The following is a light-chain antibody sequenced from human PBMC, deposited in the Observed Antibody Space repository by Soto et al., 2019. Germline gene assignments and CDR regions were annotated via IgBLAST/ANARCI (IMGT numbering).Light chain of an antibody. CDR1: QGIGTY. V-gene: IGKV1-9*01. CDR2: AAF. J-gene: IGKJ5*01. Sequence: IQLTQSPSSLSASVGDRDTMSCRASQGIGTYLAWYQQKPGKAPKLLIYAAFTLHSGVPARFSGSRSGTDFTLTISSLQPEDFATYYCQQVNSYPQTFGQGTRLEI. CDR3: QQVNSYPQT.